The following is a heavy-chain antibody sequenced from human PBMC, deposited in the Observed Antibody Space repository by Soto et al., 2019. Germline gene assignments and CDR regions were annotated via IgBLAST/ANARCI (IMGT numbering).Heavy chain of an antibody. J-gene: IGHJ3*02. D-gene: IGHD6-13*01. V-gene: IGHV2-5*02. Sequence: QITLKESGPTLVKPTQTLTLTCTFSGFSLSTSGVGVGWVRQHPGKALEWLALSYWDDGKRYSPSLKSSITITQDTSKNQVVLTMTNMDPVDTATYCCAYRAGHDAFDIWGQGTMVTVSS. CDR1: GFSLSTSGVG. CDR3: AYRAGHDAFDI. CDR2: SYWDDGK.